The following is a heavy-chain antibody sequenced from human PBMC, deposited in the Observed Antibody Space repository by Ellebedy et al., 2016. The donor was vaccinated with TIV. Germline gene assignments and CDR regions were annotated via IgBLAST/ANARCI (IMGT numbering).Heavy chain of an antibody. Sequence: GGSLRLXXVASGFTFSAYAMSWVRQAPGKGLEWVGRIKSQTDGGTADYAAPVKGRFIISRDDSKTTLYLQMNSLTLEDTAVYYCSTLDNYGGNTPFDFWGQGSLVTVSS. V-gene: IGHV3-15*01. D-gene: IGHD4-23*01. J-gene: IGHJ4*02. CDR1: GFTFSAYA. CDR3: STLDNYGGNTPFDF. CDR2: IKSQTDGGTA.